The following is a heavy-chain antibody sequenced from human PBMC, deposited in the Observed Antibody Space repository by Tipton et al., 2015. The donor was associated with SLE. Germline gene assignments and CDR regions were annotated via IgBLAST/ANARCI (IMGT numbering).Heavy chain of an antibody. CDR2: ISGSGGSA. CDR1: GFTFSSYA. Sequence: SLRLSCAASGFTFSSYAMSWVRQAPGKGLEWVSAISGSGGSAYYADSVKGRFTISRDNSKNTLYLQMNSLRAEDTAVYYCAKALWVAHDAFDIWGQGTMVTVSS. J-gene: IGHJ3*02. D-gene: IGHD3-10*01. V-gene: IGHV3-23*01. CDR3: AKALWVAHDAFDI.